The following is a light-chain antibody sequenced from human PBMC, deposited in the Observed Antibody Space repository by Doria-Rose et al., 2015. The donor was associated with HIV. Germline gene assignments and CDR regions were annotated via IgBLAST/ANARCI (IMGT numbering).Light chain of an antibody. J-gene: IGKJ2*01. CDR2: AAS. V-gene: IGKV1-39*01. Sequence: TQSPSSLSASVGDRVTITCRASQRISSYLNWYQQKPGKAPKLLIYAASNLQSGVPSRFSGSGSGTDFTLTISSLQPEDFAAYYCQQTYNTPQTFGQGTKLEIK. CDR1: QRISSY. CDR3: QQTYNTPQT.